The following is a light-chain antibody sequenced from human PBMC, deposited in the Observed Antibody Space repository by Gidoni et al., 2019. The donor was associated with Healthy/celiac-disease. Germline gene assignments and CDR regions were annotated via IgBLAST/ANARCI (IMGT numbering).Light chain of an antibody. J-gene: IGKJ1*01. CDR3: QQYNSYPRT. Sequence: DIQMTQSPSTLSASVGDRVTITCRASPSISSWLAWYQQKPGKAPKLLIYKASSLESGVPSRFSGSGSGTEFTLTISSLQPDDFATYYCQQYNSYPRTFXXXTKVEIK. V-gene: IGKV1-5*03. CDR1: PSISSW. CDR2: KAS.